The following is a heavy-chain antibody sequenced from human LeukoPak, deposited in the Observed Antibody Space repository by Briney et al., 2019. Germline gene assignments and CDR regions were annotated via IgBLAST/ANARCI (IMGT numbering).Heavy chain of an antibody. CDR1: GGSIRTSSYY. V-gene: IGHV4-39*07. CDR2: IHYSGST. D-gene: IGHD1-26*01. J-gene: IGHJ5*02. Sequence: SEILSLTCIVSGGSIRTSSYYWGWIRQTPGKGLEWIGSIHYSGSTYYNPSLKGRVTISVESTQFSLNLMSVTPADTATYYCARDDAASYYSWFGTWGQGILVTVSS. CDR3: ARDDAASYYSWFGT.